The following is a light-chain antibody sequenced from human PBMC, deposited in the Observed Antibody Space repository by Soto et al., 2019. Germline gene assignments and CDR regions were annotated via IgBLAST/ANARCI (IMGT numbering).Light chain of an antibody. J-gene: IGLJ1*01. CDR1: SSDVGGYNY. CDR3: SSYTSSSTLV. V-gene: IGLV2-14*01. CDR2: DVS. Sequence: QSVLPQPASLSGSPGQSITISCTGTSSDVGGYNYVSWYQQHPGKAPKLMIYDVSNRPSGVSNRFPGSKSGNTASLTISVLQAEDEADYYCSSYTSSSTLVFGTGTKVTVL.